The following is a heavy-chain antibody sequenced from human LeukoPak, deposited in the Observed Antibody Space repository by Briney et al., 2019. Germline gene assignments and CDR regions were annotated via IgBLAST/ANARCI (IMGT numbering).Heavy chain of an antibody. CDR1: GFTFSSYEM. CDR2: IYHSGST. J-gene: IGHJ4*02. D-gene: IGHD3-10*01. V-gene: IGHV4-4*02. Sequence: GSLRLSCAASGFTFSSYEMNWVRQPPGKGLEWIGEIYHSGSTNYNPSLKSRVTISVDKSKNQFSLKLSSVTAADTAVYYCARVRDYYGSGSSEFDYWGQGTLVTVSS. CDR3: ARVRDYYGSGSSEFDY.